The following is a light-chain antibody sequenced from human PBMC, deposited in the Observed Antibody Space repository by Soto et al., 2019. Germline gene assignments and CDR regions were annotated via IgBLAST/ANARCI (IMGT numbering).Light chain of an antibody. CDR1: QSVSSTY. CDR2: GAS. Sequence: EIVLTQSPVTLSFSPVERATLSFSASQSVSSTYLAWYQQKPGQAPRLLIYGASSRATGIPDRFSGSGSGTDFTLTISRLEPEDFAVYYCQQYGSSPQTFGQGTKVDIK. J-gene: IGKJ1*01. V-gene: IGKV3-20*01. CDR3: QQYGSSPQT.